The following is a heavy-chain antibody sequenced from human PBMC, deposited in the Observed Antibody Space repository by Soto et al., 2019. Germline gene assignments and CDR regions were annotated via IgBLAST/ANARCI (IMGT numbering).Heavy chain of an antibody. CDR2: IYSGGST. CDR1: GFTVSSNY. J-gene: IGHJ3*02. Sequence: EVQLVESGGDLVQPGGSLRLSCAASGFTVSSNYMSWVRQAPGKGLEWVSVIYSGGSTYYADSVKGRFTISRDNSKNTLYLQMNSLRAEDTAVYYCARDFYGYDAFDIWGQGTMVTVSS. D-gene: IGHD3-10*01. CDR3: ARDFYGYDAFDI. V-gene: IGHV3-66*01.